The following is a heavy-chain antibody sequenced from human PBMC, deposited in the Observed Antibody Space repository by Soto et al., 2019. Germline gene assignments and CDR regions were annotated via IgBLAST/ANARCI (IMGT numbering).Heavy chain of an antibody. D-gene: IGHD6-6*01. Sequence: ASVKVSCKVSGYTLTELSMHWVRQAPGKGLEWMGGFDPEDGETIYAQKFQGRVTMPEDTSTDTAYMELSSLRSEDTAVYYCATPHIAARRYYYYGMDVWGQGTTVPVSS. CDR3: ATPHIAARRYYYYGMDV. V-gene: IGHV1-24*01. CDR2: FDPEDGET. CDR1: GYTLTELS. J-gene: IGHJ6*02.